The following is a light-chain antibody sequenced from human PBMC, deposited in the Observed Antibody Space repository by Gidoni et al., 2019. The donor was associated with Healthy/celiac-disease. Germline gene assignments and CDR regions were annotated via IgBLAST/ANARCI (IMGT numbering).Light chain of an antibody. J-gene: IGLJ1*01. CDR1: SSDVGSYNL. CDR3: CSYAGSSIPYV. Sequence: QSALTQPASVSGSPGQSLTISCTGTSSDVGSYNLVSWYQQHPGKAPNLMIYEVSKRPSGVSNRFSGSKSGNTASLTISGLQAEDEADYYCCSYAGSSIPYVFGTGTKVTVL. V-gene: IGLV2-23*02. CDR2: EVS.